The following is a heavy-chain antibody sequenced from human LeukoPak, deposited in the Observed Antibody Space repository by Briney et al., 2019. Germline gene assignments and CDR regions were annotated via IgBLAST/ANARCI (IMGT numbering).Heavy chain of an antibody. J-gene: IGHJ6*03. CDR2: ISYDGSNK. CDR1: GFTFSSYA. D-gene: IGHD3-10*01. V-gene: IGHV3-30*04. CDR3: IGEVFVDYYMDV. Sequence: GGSLRLSCAASGFTFSSYAMHWVRQAPGKGLEWVAVISYDGSNKYYADSVKGRFTISRDNSKNTLYLQMNSLRAEDTAVYYCIGEVFVDYYMDVWGKGTTVTVSS.